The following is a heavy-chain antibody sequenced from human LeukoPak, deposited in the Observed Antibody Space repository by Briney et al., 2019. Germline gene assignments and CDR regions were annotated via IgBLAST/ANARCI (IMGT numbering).Heavy chain of an antibody. D-gene: IGHD6-19*01. CDR1: GFTFSSYA. CDR2: ISGSGGST. J-gene: IGHJ4*02. Sequence: GGPLRLSCAASGFTFSSYAMSWVRQAPGKGLEWVSAISGSGGSTYYADSVKGRFTISRDNSKNTLYLQMNSLRAEDTAVYYCAMQWLVLGAIDYWGQGTLVTVSS. CDR3: AMQWLVLGAIDY. V-gene: IGHV3-23*01.